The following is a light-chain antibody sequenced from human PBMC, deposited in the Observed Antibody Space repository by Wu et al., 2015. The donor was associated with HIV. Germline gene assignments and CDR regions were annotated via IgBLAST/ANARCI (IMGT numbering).Light chain of an antibody. CDR2: GAS. V-gene: IGKV3-20*01. Sequence: EIVMTQSPAALSVSPGERATLSCRASQSISSNLAWYQQIPGQAPRLLIYGASSRATGIPDRFSGSGSGTDFTLTVSRLEPEDFVMYYCQQYGSSPLTFGGGTKVEI. CDR1: QSISSN. CDR3: QQYGSSPLT. J-gene: IGKJ4*01.